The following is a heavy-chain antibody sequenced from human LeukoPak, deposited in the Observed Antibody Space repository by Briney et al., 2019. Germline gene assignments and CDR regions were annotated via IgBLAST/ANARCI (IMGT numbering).Heavy chain of an antibody. J-gene: IGHJ4*02. D-gene: IGHD5-18*01. Sequence: PSETLSLTCTVSGGSISSYYWSWIRQPPGKGLEWIGYIYYSGSTNYNPSLKSRVTISVDTSKNQFSLKLSSVTAADTAVYYCARASGYSYGLGYWGQGTLVTVSS. CDR2: IYYSGST. CDR3: ARASGYSYGLGY. CDR1: GGSISSYY. V-gene: IGHV4-59*01.